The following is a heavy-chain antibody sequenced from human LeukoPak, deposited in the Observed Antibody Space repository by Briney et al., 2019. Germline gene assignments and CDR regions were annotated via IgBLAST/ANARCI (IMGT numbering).Heavy chain of an antibody. Sequence: GASVKVSCKASGYIFTSYDINWVRQATGQGLEWMGWMNPNSGNTGYAQNFQGRVTMTRNTATRTAYMELSSLRAEDTAVYYCARGRYDSSGSTKGGDYWGQGTLVTVSS. J-gene: IGHJ4*02. CDR3: ARGRYDSSGSTKGGDY. V-gene: IGHV1-8*01. CDR2: MNPNSGNT. D-gene: IGHD3-22*01. CDR1: GYIFTSYD.